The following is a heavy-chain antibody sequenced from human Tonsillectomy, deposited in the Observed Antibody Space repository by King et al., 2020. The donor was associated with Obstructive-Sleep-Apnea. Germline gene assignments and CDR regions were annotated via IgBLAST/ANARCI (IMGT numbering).Heavy chain of an antibody. CDR1: GDSVSSSHYF. Sequence: QLQESGPGLVKPSETLSLNCTVSGDSVSSSHYFWGWIRQAPGRGLEWIGIIYYTGSTYYNPSLKSRVIISVDTSKNQFSLKLSAVTAADTAVYYCASTMEYTHGQPPVDCHYWGKGTLVTVSS. V-gene: IGHV4-39*01. CDR2: IYYTGST. D-gene: IGHD3-10*01. CDR3: ASTMEYTHGQPPVDCHY. J-gene: IGHJ4*02.